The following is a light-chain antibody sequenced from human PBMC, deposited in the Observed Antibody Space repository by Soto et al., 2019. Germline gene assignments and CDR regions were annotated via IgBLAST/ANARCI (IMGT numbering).Light chain of an antibody. CDR1: QGISNW. CDR2: DAS. V-gene: IGKV1-5*01. Sequence: DIQMTQSPSTLSASVGDRVTITCRASQGISNWLAWYQQKPGKAPKLLIYDASSLESGVPSRFSDSGSGTEFTLTISSLQPDDFATYHCQQYNSYSRTFGQGTKVDIK. J-gene: IGKJ1*01. CDR3: QQYNSYSRT.